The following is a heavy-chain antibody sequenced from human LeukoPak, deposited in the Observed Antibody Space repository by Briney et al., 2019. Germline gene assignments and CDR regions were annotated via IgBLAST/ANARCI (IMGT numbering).Heavy chain of an antibody. CDR1: GFTFSSYE. CDR3: ARESLLCDI. J-gene: IGHJ3*02. D-gene: IGHD3-10*01. Sequence: GGSLRLSCAASGFTFSSYEMNWVRQAPGKGLEWVSYISDSVSTIYYADAVKGRFTISRDNAKNSLYLQMNSLRAEDTGVYYCARESLLCDIWAQGTMVTVSS. CDR2: ISDSVSTI. V-gene: IGHV3-48*03.